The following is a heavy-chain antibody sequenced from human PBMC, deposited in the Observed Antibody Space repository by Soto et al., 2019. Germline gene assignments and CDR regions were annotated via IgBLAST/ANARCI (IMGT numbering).Heavy chain of an antibody. V-gene: IGHV4-34*01. Sequence: SETLSLTCAVYGGSFSGYYWSWIRQPPGKGLEWIGEINHSGSTNYNPSLKSRVTISVDTSKNQFSLKLSSVTAADTAVYYCAKDRLWGSSDRGAPDDFEVWGQGTMVTVS. D-gene: IGHD6-6*01. CDR1: GGSFSGYY. CDR3: AKDRLWGSSDRGAPDDFEV. CDR2: INHSGST. J-gene: IGHJ3*01.